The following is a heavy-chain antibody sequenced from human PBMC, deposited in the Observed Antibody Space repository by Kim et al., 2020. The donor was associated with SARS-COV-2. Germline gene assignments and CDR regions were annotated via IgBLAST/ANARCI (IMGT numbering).Heavy chain of an antibody. Sequence: SETLSLTCAVYGGPFIGYYWSWIRQSPGKGLEWIGEINHRGSTNYNPSLKSRVTMSVDASKNQFSLRLNSVTAADTAVYYCARGSPYTDKRGFFQHWGQG. CDR2: INHRGST. J-gene: IGHJ1*01. CDR1: GGPFIGYY. CDR3: ARGSPYTDKRGFFQH. D-gene: IGHD2-2*02. V-gene: IGHV4-34*01.